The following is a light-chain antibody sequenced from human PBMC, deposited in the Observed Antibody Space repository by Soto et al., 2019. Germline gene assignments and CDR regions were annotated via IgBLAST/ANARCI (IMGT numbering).Light chain of an antibody. J-gene: IGKJ4*01. CDR3: QQSYSTPLT. CDR2: AAS. V-gene: IGKV1-39*01. Sequence: DIQMTQSPSSLSASVGDRVTITCRASQSISNALNWYQQKPGKAPKVLIYAASSLQSGVPSRFSGSASGTNFTLTSSSLQPEDFATYSCQQSYSTPLTFGGGTKVEIK. CDR1: QSISNA.